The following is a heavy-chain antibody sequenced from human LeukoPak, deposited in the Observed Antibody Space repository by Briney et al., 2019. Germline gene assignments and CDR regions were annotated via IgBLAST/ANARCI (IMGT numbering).Heavy chain of an antibody. CDR3: AANHGNDHSNYDWGGFDY. D-gene: IGHD4-11*01. Sequence: PGGSLRLSCAASGFTFSSYAMHWVRQAPGKGLEWVAVISYDGSNKYYADSVKGRFTISRDNSKNTLYLQMNSLRAEDTAVYYCAANHGNDHSNYDWGGFDYWGQGTLVTVSS. CDR1: GFTFSSYA. J-gene: IGHJ4*02. CDR2: ISYDGSNK. V-gene: IGHV3-30*04.